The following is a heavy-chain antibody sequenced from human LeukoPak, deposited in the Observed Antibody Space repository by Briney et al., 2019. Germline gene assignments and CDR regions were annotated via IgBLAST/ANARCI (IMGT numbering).Heavy chain of an antibody. CDR1: GGSISSGSYY. D-gene: IGHD3-16*02. J-gene: IGHJ2*01. Sequence: SETLSLTCTVSGGSISSGSYYWSWIRQPPGKGLEWIGYISHSGNIVSHTGNTNYNPSLESRVTISVDTSKKQLSLKVTSMTAADTGVYFCARHREIWPRYWFFDLWGRGTLVTVSS. CDR3: ARHREIWPRYWFFDL. CDR2: ISHSGNIVSHTGNT. V-gene: IGHV4-61*01.